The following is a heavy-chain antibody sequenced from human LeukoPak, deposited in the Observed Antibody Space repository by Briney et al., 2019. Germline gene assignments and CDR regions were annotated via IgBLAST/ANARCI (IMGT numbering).Heavy chain of an antibody. CDR1: GGSISSVGSY. Sequence: PSETLSLTCTVSGGSISSVGSYWGWIRQPPGKGLEWIGSMYYSGSTYYNPSLKSRVIISVDTPKNQFSLKLTSVTAADTAVYFCARHEDGSGSWNPWGQGTLVSVSS. V-gene: IGHV4-39*01. D-gene: IGHD3-10*01. CDR2: MYYSGST. CDR3: ARHEDGSGSWNP. J-gene: IGHJ5*02.